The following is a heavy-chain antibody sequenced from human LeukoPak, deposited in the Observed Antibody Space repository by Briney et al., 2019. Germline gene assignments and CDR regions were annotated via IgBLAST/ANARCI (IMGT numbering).Heavy chain of an antibody. CDR3: ARESLTWLQSRTSWFDP. Sequence: SETLSLTCAVYGGSISSYYWSWIRQPPGKGLEWIGFIYYTGSTNYNPSLKSRVTISVDTSKNQFSLKLSSVTAADTAVYYCARESLTWLQSRTSWFDPWGQGTLVTVSS. CDR1: GGSISSYY. J-gene: IGHJ5*02. CDR2: IYYTGST. D-gene: IGHD5-24*01. V-gene: IGHV4-59*12.